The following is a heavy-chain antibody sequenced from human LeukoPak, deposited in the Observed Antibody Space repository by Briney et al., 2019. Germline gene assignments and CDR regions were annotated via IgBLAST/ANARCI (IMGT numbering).Heavy chain of an antibody. J-gene: IGHJ4*02. D-gene: IGHD3-22*01. V-gene: IGHV1-69*13. CDR1: GGTFSSYA. CDR2: IIPIFGTA. Sequence: SVKVSCKASGGTFSSYAIGWVRQAPGQGLEWMGGIIPIFGTANYAQKFQGRVTITADESTSTAYMELSSLRSEDTAVYYCASHYYDSSGYYYGFDYWGQGTLVTVSS. CDR3: ASHYYDSSGYYYGFDY.